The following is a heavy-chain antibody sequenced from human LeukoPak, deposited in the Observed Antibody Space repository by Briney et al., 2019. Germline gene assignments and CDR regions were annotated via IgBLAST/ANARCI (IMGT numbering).Heavy chain of an antibody. V-gene: IGHV5-51*01. D-gene: IGHD1-26*01. CDR1: GNSFTTYW. Sequence: GESLKISCKGSGNSFTTYWIGWVRQMPGKGLEWMGIIYPGDSDTRYSPSFQGQVTISADKSISTAYLQWSTLTASDTAMYYCARREVGATIAWFDPWGQGTLVTVSS. J-gene: IGHJ5*02. CDR3: ARREVGATIAWFDP. CDR2: IYPGDSDT.